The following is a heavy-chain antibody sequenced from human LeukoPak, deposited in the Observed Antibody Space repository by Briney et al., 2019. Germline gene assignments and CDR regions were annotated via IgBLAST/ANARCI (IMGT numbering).Heavy chain of an antibody. V-gene: IGHV5-51*01. CDR1: GYSFSSYW. J-gene: IGHJ5*02. CDR2: IYPGDSDT. CDR3: ARQYSGYDSWFDP. D-gene: IGHD5-12*01. Sequence: GESLKISCKGSGYSFSSYWIGWVRPMPGKGLEWMGVIYPGDSDTRYSPSFQGQVTISAVKSISTAYLQWSSLKASDTAMYYCARQYSGYDSWFDPWGQGTLVTVSS.